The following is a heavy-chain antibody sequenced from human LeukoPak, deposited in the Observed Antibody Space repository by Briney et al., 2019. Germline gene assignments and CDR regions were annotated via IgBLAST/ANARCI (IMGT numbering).Heavy chain of an antibody. CDR1: GCSISSSSYY. V-gene: IGHV4-39*01. Sequence: SETLSLTCTVSGCSISSSSYYWGWIRQPPGKGLEWIGSIYYSGSTNDNPSLKSRAPISVDTSKNQFSLKLSSVTAADTAVYYCARRYNWKARGLYNWFDPWGQGTLVTVSS. CDR3: ARRYNWKARGLYNWFDP. D-gene: IGHD1-20*01. J-gene: IGHJ5*02. CDR2: IYYSGST.